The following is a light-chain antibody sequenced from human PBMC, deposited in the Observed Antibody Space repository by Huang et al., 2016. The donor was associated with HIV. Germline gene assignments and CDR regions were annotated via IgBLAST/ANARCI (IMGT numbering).Light chain of an antibody. CDR1: QSVVYFANNKNY. Sequence: DIVMTQSPDSLAVSLGERATINCKSSQSVVYFANNKNYLAGYQQKPGQPPKLRIYWASTREFGVPDRFSGSGSGTDFTLTISGLQAEDVAVYYCQQYYNTPYTFGQGTKLEIK. CDR3: QQYYNTPYT. CDR2: WAS. J-gene: IGKJ2*01. V-gene: IGKV4-1*01.